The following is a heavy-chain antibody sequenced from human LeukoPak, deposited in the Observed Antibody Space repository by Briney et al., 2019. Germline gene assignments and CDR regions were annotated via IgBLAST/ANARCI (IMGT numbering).Heavy chain of an antibody. Sequence: PGGSLRLSCAASGFTFSSYGMHWVRQAPGKGLEWVAVIWYDGSNKYYADSVKGRFTISRDNSKNTLYLQMNSLRAEDTAVYYCARGETYYDFWSGYGEVPNDYWGQGTLVTVSS. D-gene: IGHD3-3*01. J-gene: IGHJ4*02. CDR3: ARGETYYDFWSGYGEVPNDY. CDR2: IWYDGSNK. CDR1: GFTFSSYG. V-gene: IGHV3-33*01.